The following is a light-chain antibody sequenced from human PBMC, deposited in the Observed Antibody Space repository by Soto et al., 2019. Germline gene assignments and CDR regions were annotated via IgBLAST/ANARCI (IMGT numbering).Light chain of an antibody. V-gene: IGKV1-5*01. Sequence: DIQLTQSPSTLSASVGDRVTVTCRASQSIGKWLAWYQQKPGKAPKLLIYDASTLERGVPSRFSGSGSGTDFTLTISSLQPEDFATYYCLQDYDYPRTFGQGTKVDIK. CDR3: LQDYDYPRT. CDR1: QSIGKW. CDR2: DAS. J-gene: IGKJ1*01.